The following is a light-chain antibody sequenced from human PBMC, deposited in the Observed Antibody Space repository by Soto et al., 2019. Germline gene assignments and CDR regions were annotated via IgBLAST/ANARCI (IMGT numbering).Light chain of an antibody. J-gene: IGLJ1*01. CDR3: GTWDSSLSAYV. V-gene: IGLV1-40*01. CDR2: DTN. Sequence: QSVLTQPPSVSGAPGQRVTISCTGTYSNIGAGYDVHWYQQLPGTAPKLLIYDTNNRPSGVPDRFSGSKSGTSATLGITGLQTGDEADYYCGTWDSSLSAYVFGTGTKLTVL. CDR1: YSNIGAGYD.